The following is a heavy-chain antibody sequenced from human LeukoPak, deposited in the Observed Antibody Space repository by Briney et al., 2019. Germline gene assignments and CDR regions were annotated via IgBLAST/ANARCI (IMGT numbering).Heavy chain of an antibody. CDR2: ISGSGGST. J-gene: IGHJ3*01. D-gene: IGHD3-10*01. Sequence: AGGSLRLSWAASGFTFSSYAMTWVRQAPGKGLEWVSAISGSGGSTYYADSVKGRFTISRDNSKNTLYLQMNSLRAEDTAVYYCPKSYYGSISKAFDFWGQGTMVTVSS. CDR3: PKSYYGSISKAFDF. CDR1: GFTFSSYA. V-gene: IGHV3-23*01.